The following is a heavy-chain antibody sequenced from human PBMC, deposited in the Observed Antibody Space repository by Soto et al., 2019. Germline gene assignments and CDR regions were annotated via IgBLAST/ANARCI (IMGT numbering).Heavy chain of an antibody. CDR2: IRSKAYGGTT. CDR1: GFTFGDYT. CDR3: NRRAGGDWGVS. D-gene: IGHD2-21*02. V-gene: IGHV3-49*03. J-gene: IGHJ5*02. Sequence: GGSLRLSCVASGFTFGDYTMSWFRQAPGGGLEWVSFIRSKAYGGTTEYAASVKGRFTISRDDSKNTAYLQMNSLKTEDTAIYDCNRRAGGDWGVSWGQGSLVTVSS.